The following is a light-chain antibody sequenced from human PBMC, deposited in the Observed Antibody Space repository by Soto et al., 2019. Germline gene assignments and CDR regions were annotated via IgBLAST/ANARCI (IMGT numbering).Light chain of an antibody. Sequence: EIVMTQSPATESMSPAGRATLSCLTSQSVSSNLAWYQQKPGQAPRLLIYGASTRATGIPARFSGSGSGTEFTLTISSLQSEDFAVYYCQQYNNWPPKTFGGGTKV. J-gene: IGKJ4*01. CDR2: GAS. CDR3: QQYNNWPPKT. CDR1: QSVSSN. V-gene: IGKV3-15*01.